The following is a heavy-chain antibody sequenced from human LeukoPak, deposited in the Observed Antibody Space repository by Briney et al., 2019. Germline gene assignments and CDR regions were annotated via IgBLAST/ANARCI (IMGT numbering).Heavy chain of an antibody. CDR1: GFTFSSYN. J-gene: IGHJ4*02. CDR3: TRASGVWLPDS. CDR2: INSGSVYI. V-gene: IGHV3-21*01. D-gene: IGHD3-22*01. Sequence: GGSLRLSCAVSGFTFSSYNMNWVRQAPGKGLEWVSSINSGSVYIHYADSMKGRVTISRDNAKNSLYLQMNSLRVEDTAVYYCTRASGVWLPDSWGQGTLVTVSS.